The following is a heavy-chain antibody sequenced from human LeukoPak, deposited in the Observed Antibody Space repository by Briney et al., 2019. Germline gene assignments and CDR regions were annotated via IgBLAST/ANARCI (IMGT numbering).Heavy chain of an antibody. CDR3: ARAVRTYITGTTYFDY. V-gene: IGHV4-39*07. Sequence: SETLSLTCTVSGDSFTSVTDYWAWIRQPPGKGLEWIASGDYSGGTYYNPSLESRAAISADMSKNQTSLKLTSVTGADTAVYYCARAVRTYITGTTYFDYWGQGTLVTVSS. J-gene: IGHJ4*02. CDR1: GDSFTSVTDY. D-gene: IGHD1/OR15-1a*01. CDR2: GDYSGGT.